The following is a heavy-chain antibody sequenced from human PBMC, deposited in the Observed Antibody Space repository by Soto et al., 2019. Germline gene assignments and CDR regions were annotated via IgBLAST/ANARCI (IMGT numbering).Heavy chain of an antibody. V-gene: IGHV3-30*18. CDR2: ISYDGSNK. J-gene: IGHJ5*02. D-gene: IGHD6-13*01. CDR1: GFTFSSYG. Sequence: GGSLRLSCAASGFTFSSYGMHWVRQAPGKGLEWVAVISYDGSNKYYADSVKGRFTISRDNSKNTLYLQMNSLRAEDTAVYYCAKAPPIAAAGTWFDPWGQGTLVTVSS. CDR3: AKAPPIAAAGTWFDP.